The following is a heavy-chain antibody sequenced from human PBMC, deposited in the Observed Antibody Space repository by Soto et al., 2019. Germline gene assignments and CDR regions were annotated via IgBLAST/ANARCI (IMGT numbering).Heavy chain of an antibody. Sequence: GGSLRLSCAASGFTFSSYWMHWVRQAPGKGLVWVSRINSDGSSTSYADSVKGRFTISRDNAKNTLYLQMNSLRAEDTAVYYCARVFGDYVWGSYRYTPTIGYWGQGTLVTVSS. CDR3: ARVFGDYVWGSYRYTPTIGY. J-gene: IGHJ4*02. CDR1: GFTFSSYW. D-gene: IGHD3-16*02. CDR2: INSDGSST. V-gene: IGHV3-74*01.